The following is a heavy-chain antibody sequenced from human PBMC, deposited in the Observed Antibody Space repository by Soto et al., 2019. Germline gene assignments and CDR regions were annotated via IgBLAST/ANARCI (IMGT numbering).Heavy chain of an antibody. CDR2: ISSSDEK. CDR3: ARMLYYAMEV. Sequence: QVTLKESGPVLVKPTETLTLTCSVSGFSLSNPRLGVSWIRQPPGKALEWLAHISSSDEKSYSTSLRSRLTISKDTSESQVVLIMTNMAPVDTGTYYCARMLYYAMEVWGQGTTVTVSS. V-gene: IGHV2-26*01. J-gene: IGHJ6*02. CDR1: GFSLSNPRLG.